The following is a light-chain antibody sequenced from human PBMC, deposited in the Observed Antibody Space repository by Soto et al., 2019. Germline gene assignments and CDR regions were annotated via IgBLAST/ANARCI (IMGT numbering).Light chain of an antibody. Sequence: DIRLTQSPSTRSASVVDRVTITFRASQSISTWLAWYQQKPGTAPKLLIYKASTLQSGVPSRFSGSRSGTEFTLTVSSLQPDDFATYYCQQYNDSFPYTFGQGTKVDIK. V-gene: IGKV1-5*03. CDR2: KAS. J-gene: IGKJ2*01. CDR1: QSISTW. CDR3: QQYNDSFPYT.